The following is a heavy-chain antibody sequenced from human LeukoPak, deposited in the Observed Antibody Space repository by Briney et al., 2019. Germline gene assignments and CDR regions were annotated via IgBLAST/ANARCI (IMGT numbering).Heavy chain of an antibody. Sequence: WASVKVSCKASGGTLSSYAISWVRQAPGQGLEWMGGIIPIFGTANYAQKFQGRVTITADKSTSTAYMELSSLRSEDTAVYYCASYYGSGSYYKRDGMDVWGKGTTVTVSS. V-gene: IGHV1-69*06. J-gene: IGHJ6*04. CDR2: IIPIFGTA. CDR3: ASYYGSGSYYKRDGMDV. CDR1: GGTLSSYA. D-gene: IGHD3-10*01.